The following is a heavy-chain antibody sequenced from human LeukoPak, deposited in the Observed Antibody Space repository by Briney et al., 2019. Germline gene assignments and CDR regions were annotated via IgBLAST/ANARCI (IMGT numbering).Heavy chain of an antibody. V-gene: IGHV4-4*02. D-gene: IGHD2-2*02. J-gene: IGHJ4*02. CDR1: GGSISSSNW. CDR3: ARGYCSSTSCYKFDY. Sequence: SETLSLTCAVSGGSISSSNWWSWVRQPPGKGLEWIGEIYHSGSTNYNPSLKSRVTISVDKSKNQFSLKLSSVTAADTAVYYCARGYCSSTSCYKFDYWGQGALVTVSS. CDR2: IYHSGST.